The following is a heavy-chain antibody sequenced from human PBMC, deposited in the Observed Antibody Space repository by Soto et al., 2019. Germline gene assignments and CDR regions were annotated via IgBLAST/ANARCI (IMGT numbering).Heavy chain of an antibody. J-gene: IGHJ4*02. D-gene: IGHD2-15*01. CDR2: IVPIFDKA. V-gene: IGHV1-69*05. CDR3: XXXGRGGNFDH. CDR1: GGXXXXXX. Sequence: QVQLVQSGAEVKKPGSSVKVSCKVSGGXXXXXXXXXXRQAPGKGLEWMGAIVPIFDKANYAQKFQGRLTXXXXXXXXXXXXXXXXXXXXXXXXXXXXXXGRGGNFDHWGQGTLVTVSS.